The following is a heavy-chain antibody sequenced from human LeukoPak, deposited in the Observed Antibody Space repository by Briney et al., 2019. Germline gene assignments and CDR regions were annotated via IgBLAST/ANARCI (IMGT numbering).Heavy chain of an antibody. D-gene: IGHD3-22*01. CDR3: ATFSPDPSITYYYDSSGYIFDY. J-gene: IGHJ4*02. Sequence: QTGGSLTLSWAASGFTFSSYWMSWVRQAPGKGREWVANIKQDGSEKYYVDSVKGRFTISRDNAKNSLYLQLNSMRAEGTAVYYCATFSPDPSITYYYDSSGYIFDYWGQGTLVTVSS. V-gene: IGHV3-7*01. CDR1: GFTFSSYW. CDR2: IKQDGSEK.